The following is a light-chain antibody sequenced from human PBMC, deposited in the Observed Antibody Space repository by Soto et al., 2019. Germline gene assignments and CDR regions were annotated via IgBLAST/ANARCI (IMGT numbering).Light chain of an antibody. CDR2: DAS. V-gene: IGKV1-33*01. Sequence: DIQMTQSPSSLSASVGDRVTITFQASHDNTSYLNWYQHKPGEAPKLLIYDASSLEAGVPSRFSGSGSGTHFTFTISSLQAEDFATYYCQKCDYLPIFGPGTKVDIK. CDR3: QKCDYLPI. CDR1: HDNTSY. J-gene: IGKJ3*01.